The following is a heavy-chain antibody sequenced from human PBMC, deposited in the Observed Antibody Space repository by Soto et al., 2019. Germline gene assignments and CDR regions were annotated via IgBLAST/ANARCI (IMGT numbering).Heavy chain of an antibody. CDR2: VYTTGGT. J-gene: IGHJ5*02. D-gene: IGHD2-21*01. Sequence: SETLSLTCTVTGGSINTYYWSWIRQSAGKGLEWIGRVYTTGGTNYNPSLKSRVTISIDTSKNQFSLSLSSVTAADTAVYYCARAHIVVEINHPWWFDPWGQGTQVTVSS. CDR1: GGSINTYY. CDR3: ARAHIVVEINHPWWFDP. V-gene: IGHV4-4*07.